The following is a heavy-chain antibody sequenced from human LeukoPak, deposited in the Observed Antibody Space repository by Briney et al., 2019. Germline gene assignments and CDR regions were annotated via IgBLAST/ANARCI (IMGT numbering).Heavy chain of an antibody. Sequence: SVKVSCKAPGGTFSSYAISWVRQAPGQGLEWMGRIIPILGIANYAQKFQGRVTISADKYTSTAYMELSSLRSEDTAVYYCAKDPGDGDPGYWGQGTLVTASS. CDR1: GGTFSSYA. CDR2: IIPILGIA. V-gene: IGHV1-69*04. CDR3: AKDPGDGDPGY. J-gene: IGHJ4*02. D-gene: IGHD4-17*01.